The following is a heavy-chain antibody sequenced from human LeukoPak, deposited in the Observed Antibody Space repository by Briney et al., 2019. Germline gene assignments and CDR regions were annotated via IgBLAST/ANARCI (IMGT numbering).Heavy chain of an antibody. D-gene: IGHD1-26*01. J-gene: IGHJ4*02. CDR1: GFTVSSNY. Sequence: GGSLRLSCAASGFTVSSNYMSWVRQAPGKGLEWVSVIYSGGNTYYADSVKGRFTISRDNSKNTLYLQMNSLRAEDTAVYYCARGSGSYYGDYWGQGTLVTVSS. V-gene: IGHV3-53*01. CDR3: ARGSGSYYGDY. CDR2: IYSGGNT.